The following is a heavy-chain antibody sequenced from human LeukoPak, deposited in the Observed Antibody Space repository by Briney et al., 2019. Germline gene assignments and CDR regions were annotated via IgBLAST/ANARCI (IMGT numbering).Heavy chain of an antibody. CDR1: GGSISSYY. V-gene: IGHV4-59*12. J-gene: IGHJ4*02. D-gene: IGHD3-10*01. CDR2: IYYSGST. Sequence: SETLSLTCTVSGGSISSYYWSWIRQPPGKGLEWIGYIYYSGSTNYNPSLKSRVTISVDTSKNQFSLKLSSVTAADTAVYYCARVSMVRGVTFDYWGQGTLVTVSS. CDR3: ARVSMVRGVTFDY.